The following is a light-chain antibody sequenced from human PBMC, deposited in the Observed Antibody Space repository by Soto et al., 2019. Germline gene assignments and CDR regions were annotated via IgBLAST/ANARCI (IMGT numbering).Light chain of an antibody. CDR3: QQRSNWPRT. V-gene: IGKV3-11*01. CDR1: QSVSSN. Sequence: EIVLTQSPATLSLSPGERATLSGRASQSVSSNLAWYQHKPGQAPRLLIYDASDRATGIPARFSGTGSGTDFALSISSLEPEDFAVYYCQQRSNWPRTFGQGTKVDIK. J-gene: IGKJ1*01. CDR2: DAS.